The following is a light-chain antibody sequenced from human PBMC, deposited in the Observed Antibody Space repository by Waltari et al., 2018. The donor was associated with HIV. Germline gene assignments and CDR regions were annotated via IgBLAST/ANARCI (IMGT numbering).Light chain of an antibody. V-gene: IGKV3-15*01. CDR2: GAS. CDR1: QSVTRN. J-gene: IGKJ1*01. CDR3: QQYNNWPPT. Sequence: EIVMTQSPATLSVSPGERATLSCRASQSVTRNLAWYQQKPGQAPRLLIYGASTRATGIPARFSGSGSGTEFTLTIRSLQSEDLAVYYCQQYNNWPPTFGQGTKVEIK.